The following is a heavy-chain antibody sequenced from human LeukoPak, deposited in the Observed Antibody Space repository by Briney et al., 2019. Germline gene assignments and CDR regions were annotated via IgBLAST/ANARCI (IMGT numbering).Heavy chain of an antibody. CDR1: SGSISSADYY. CDR3: AGGPDRAKVGY. CDR2: IYYSRTT. J-gene: IGHJ4*02. Sequence: KTSQTLSLTCTVSSGSISSADYYWNWVRQHPGKRLEWIGYIYYSRTTFYNPSLKSRISISLDTSKNQFSLRLSSVTAADTAVYYCAGGPDRAKVGYWGQGALVTVSS. V-gene: IGHV4-31*03. D-gene: IGHD1-26*01.